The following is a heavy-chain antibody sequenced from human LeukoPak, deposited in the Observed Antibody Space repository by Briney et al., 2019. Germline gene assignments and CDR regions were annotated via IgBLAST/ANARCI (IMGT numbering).Heavy chain of an antibody. CDR1: GFTFSSSW. Sequence: PGGSLRLSCAASGFTFSSSWMHWVRQAPGKGLVWVSRINSDGSSADSVKGRFTISRDNAKNTLYLQMNSLRAEDTAVYYCARVVRPSGFPVLDYWAQGTLVTVSS. CDR3: ARVVRPSGFPVLDY. V-gene: IGHV3-74*01. J-gene: IGHJ4*02. D-gene: IGHD3-22*01. CDR2: INSDGSS.